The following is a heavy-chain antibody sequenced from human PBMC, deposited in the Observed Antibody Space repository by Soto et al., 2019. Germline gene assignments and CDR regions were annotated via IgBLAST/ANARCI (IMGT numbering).Heavy chain of an antibody. V-gene: IGHV2-5*02. CDR1: GFSLSTSGVG. Sequence: SGPTLVKPTQTLTLTCTFSGFSLSTSGVGVGWIRQPPGKALEWLALIYWDDDKRYSPSLKSRLTITKDTSKNQVVLTMTTMDPVDTATYYCARLIAARPYFDYWGQGTLVTVSS. CDR2: IYWDDDK. CDR3: ARLIAARPYFDY. D-gene: IGHD6-6*01. J-gene: IGHJ4*02.